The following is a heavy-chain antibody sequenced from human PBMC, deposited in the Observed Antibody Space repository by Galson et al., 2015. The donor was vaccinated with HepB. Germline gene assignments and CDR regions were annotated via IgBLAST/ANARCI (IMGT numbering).Heavy chain of an antibody. Sequence: SLRLSCAASGFTFSSYSMNWVRQAPGKGLEWVSSISSSSYIYYADSVKGRFTISRDNAKNSLYLQMNSLRAEDTAVYYCAPYNWNDGGYFDYWGQGTLVTVSS. CDR3: APYNWNDGGYFDY. D-gene: IGHD1-20*01. CDR1: GFTFSSYS. J-gene: IGHJ4*02. V-gene: IGHV3-21*01. CDR2: ISSSSYI.